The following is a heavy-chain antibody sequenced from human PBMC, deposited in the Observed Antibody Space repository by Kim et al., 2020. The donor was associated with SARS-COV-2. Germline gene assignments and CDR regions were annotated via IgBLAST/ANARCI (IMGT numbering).Heavy chain of an antibody. CDR2: VNPDGSEK. CDR3: TRGDGWTDS. V-gene: IGHV3-7*01. D-gene: IGHD6-19*01. Sequence: GGSLRLSCAASGFTFIGHWMTWVRQAPGKGLEWVANVNPDGSEKYYVDSVRGRFTISRDNAKSSVYLQMNSLRAEDTATYFCTRGDGWTDSWGQGTQVTVSP. CDR1: GFTFIGHW. J-gene: IGHJ5*01.